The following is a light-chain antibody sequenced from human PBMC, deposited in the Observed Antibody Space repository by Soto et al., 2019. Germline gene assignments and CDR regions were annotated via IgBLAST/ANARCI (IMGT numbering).Light chain of an antibody. V-gene: IGLV1-40*01. Sequence: QSVLTQPPSVSGAPGQRDTISCTGSSSNIGAGYDVHWYQQLPGTAPKLLIYGNSIRPSGVPDRFSCSTSGTSASLAITVLPDEDEADYYCQSDDSSLSRVFGGGTKLTVL. J-gene: IGLJ2*01. CDR3: QSDDSSLSRV. CDR2: GNS. CDR1: SSNIGAGYD.